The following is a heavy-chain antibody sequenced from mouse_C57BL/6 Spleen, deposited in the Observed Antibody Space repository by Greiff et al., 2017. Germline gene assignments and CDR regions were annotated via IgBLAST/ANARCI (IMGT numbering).Heavy chain of an antibody. D-gene: IGHD4-1*01. V-gene: IGHV1-50*01. CDR1: GYTFTSYW. Sequence: QVQLKQPGAELVKPGASVKLSCKASGYTFTSYWMQWVKQRPGQGLEWIGEIDPSDSYTNYNQKFKGKATLTVDTSSSTAYMQLSSLTSEDSAVYYCARSGTRTWFAYWGQGTLVTVSA. CDR2: IDPSDSYT. J-gene: IGHJ3*01. CDR3: ARSGTRTWFAY.